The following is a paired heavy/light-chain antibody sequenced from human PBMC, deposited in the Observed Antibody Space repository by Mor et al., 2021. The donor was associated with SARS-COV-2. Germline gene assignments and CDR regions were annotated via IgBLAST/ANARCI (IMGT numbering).Heavy chain of an antibody. Sequence: EVQLVESGGGLVKPGGSLRLSCAVSGFTFKNAWMNWVRQAPGKGLEWVGRIKRQVDDLTTNYGAPVKGRVIISRDDSKNTLYLQMNSLQIEDTGLYYCTTDQIDCSRINCNTNGGWFAPWGQGTQVIVSS. J-gene: IGHJ5*02. V-gene: IGHV3-15*01. CDR3: TTDQIDCSRINCNTNGGWFAP. CDR2: IKRQVDDLTT. D-gene: IGHD2-15*01. CDR1: GFTFKNAW.
Light chain of an antibody. Sequence: DIVMTQSPDSLAVSLGERATINCKSSQSLLYSSNNKNNLAWYQQKPGQPPKLLIYWASTRESGVPDRFSGSGSGTDFTLTISSLQAEDVAVYYCQQYWTTPLTFGGGTKVEIK. CDR2: WAS. J-gene: IGKJ4*01. CDR1: QSLLYSSNNKNN. V-gene: IGKV4-1*01. CDR3: QQYWTTPLT.